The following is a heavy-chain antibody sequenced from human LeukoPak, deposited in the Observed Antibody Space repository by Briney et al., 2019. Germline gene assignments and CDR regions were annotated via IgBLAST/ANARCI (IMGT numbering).Heavy chain of an antibody. CDR1: GFTFNKYW. J-gene: IGHJ4*02. CDR3: ARDSSSSSFEY. Sequence: GGSLRLSCAASGFTFNKYWLTWVRQAPGKGLEWVANINQDDSQIYYLESVEGRFTITRDNAKNSLYLQMDSLRAEDTAVYYCARDSSSSSFEYWGQGTLVTVSS. D-gene: IGHD6-6*01. CDR2: INQDDSQI. V-gene: IGHV3-7*01.